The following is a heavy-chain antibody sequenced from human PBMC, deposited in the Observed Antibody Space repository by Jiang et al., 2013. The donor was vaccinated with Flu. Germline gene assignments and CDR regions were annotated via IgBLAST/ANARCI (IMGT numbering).Heavy chain of an antibody. V-gene: IGHV4-61*02. J-gene: IGHJ4*02. CDR2: IYTSGST. CDR3: ARDLVYSGYGAYFDY. CDR1: GGSISSGSYY. D-gene: IGHD5-12*01. Sequence: EYGSGLVKPSQTLSLTCTVSGGSISSGSYYWSWIRQPAGKGLEWIGRIYTSGSTNYNPSLKSRVTISVDTSKNQFSLKLSSVTAADTAVYYCARDLVYSGYGAYFDYWGQGTLVTVSS.